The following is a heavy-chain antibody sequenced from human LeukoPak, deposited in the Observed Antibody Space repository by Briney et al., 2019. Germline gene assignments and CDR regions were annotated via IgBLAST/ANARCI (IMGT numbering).Heavy chain of an antibody. D-gene: IGHD3-3*01. CDR2: ISGSGGST. CDR1: GFTFSSYA. V-gene: IGHV3-23*01. Sequence: GGSLRLSCAASGFTFSSYAMSWVRQAPGMGLEWVSAISGSGGSTYYADSVKGRFTISRDNSKNTLYLQMNSLRAEDTAVYYCARVTIFGTYYFDYWGQGTLVTVSS. J-gene: IGHJ4*02. CDR3: ARVTIFGTYYFDY.